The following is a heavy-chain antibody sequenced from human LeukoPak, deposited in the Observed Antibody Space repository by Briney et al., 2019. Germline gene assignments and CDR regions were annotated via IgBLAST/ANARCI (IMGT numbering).Heavy chain of an antibody. CDR1: GYTFTAYY. J-gene: IGHJ4*02. V-gene: IGHV1-2*02. CDR3: AGEYCSGGTCRQGFDY. D-gene: IGHD2-15*01. Sequence: ASVKVSCKASGYTFTAYYMHWVRQAPGQGPEYMGWINPDSGDTKPAQNFQGRVTLTRDTSIGTAYMELSSLRSDDSAIYYCAGEYCSGGTCRQGFDYWGQGTLVTVSS. CDR2: INPDSGDT.